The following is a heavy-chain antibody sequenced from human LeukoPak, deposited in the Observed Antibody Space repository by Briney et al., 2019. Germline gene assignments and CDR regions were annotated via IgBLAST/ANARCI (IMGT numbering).Heavy chain of an antibody. CDR3: ARDRTVVPAARDYGDYDYYYYGMDV. CDR2: INPSGGST. V-gene: IGHV1-46*01. Sequence: GTPVKVSCKASGYTFTSYYMHWVRQAPGQGLEWMGIINPSGGSTSYAQKFQGRVTMTRDTSTSTVYMELSSLRSEDTAVYYCARDRTVVPAARDYGDYDYYYYGMDVWGQGTTVTVSS. CDR1: GYTFTSYY. J-gene: IGHJ6*02. D-gene: IGHD2-2*01.